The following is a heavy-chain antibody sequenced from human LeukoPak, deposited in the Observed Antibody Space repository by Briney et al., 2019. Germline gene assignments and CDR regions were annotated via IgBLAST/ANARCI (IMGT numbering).Heavy chain of an antibody. Sequence: GGSLRLSCAASGFTFSSYAMSWVRQAPGKGLEWVSAISGSGGSTYYADSVKGRFTISRDNSKNTLYLQMNSLRAEGTAVYYCAKFGAYCGGDCYYYFDYWGQGTLVTVSS. CDR1: GFTFSSYA. CDR3: AKFGAYCGGDCYYYFDY. V-gene: IGHV3-23*01. J-gene: IGHJ4*02. CDR2: ISGSGGST. D-gene: IGHD2-21*02.